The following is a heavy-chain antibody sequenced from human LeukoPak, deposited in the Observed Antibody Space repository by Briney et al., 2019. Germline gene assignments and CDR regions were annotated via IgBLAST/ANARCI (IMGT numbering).Heavy chain of an antibody. CDR2: IYYSGST. CDR3: ARSWVVPAAMRGENYYFDY. J-gene: IGHJ4*02. V-gene: IGHV4-59*01. Sequence: SETLSLTCTVSGGSISSYYWSWIRQPPGKGLEWIGYIYYSGSTNYNPSLKGRVTISVDTSKNQFSLKLSSVTAADTAVYYCARSWVVPAAMRGENYYFDYWGQGTLVTVSS. CDR1: GGSISSYY. D-gene: IGHD2-2*01.